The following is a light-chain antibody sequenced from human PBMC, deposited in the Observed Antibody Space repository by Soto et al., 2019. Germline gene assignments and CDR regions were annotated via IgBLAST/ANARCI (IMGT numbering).Light chain of an antibody. CDR2: GAS. J-gene: IGKJ4*01. CDR1: QSVSSSY. V-gene: IGKV3-20*01. CDR3: QQCGSSPPT. Sequence: EIVLTQSPGTLSLSPGERATLSCRASQSVSSSYLAWYQQKPGQAPRLLIYGASTRATGIPDRFSGGGSGTDFTLTISRLEPEDFAVYYCQQCGSSPPTFGGGTKVDIK.